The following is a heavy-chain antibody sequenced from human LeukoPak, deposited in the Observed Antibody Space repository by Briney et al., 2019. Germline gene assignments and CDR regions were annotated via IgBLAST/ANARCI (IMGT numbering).Heavy chain of an antibody. V-gene: IGHV1-2*02. CDR2: INPNSGGT. CDR1: GYTYTGYY. CDR3: AREVTSPPNDYMDV. J-gene: IGHJ6*03. Sequence: ASVKVSCKAAGYTYTGYYMFWVRQAPGQGLEWMGWINPNSGGTNYAQKFQGRVTMTRDTSISTAYMELSRLRSDDTAVYYCAREVTSPPNDYMDVWGKGTTVTVSS. D-gene: IGHD2-2*01.